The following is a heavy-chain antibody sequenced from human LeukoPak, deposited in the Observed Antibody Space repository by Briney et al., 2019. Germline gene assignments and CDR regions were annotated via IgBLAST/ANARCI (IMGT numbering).Heavy chain of an antibody. CDR3: ARDIVVVPAFTSETQNDAFDI. V-gene: IGHV3-7*01. Sequence: GGSLRLSCAASGFTFDDYAMHWVRQAPGKGLEWVANIKQDGSEKYYVDSVKGRFTISRDNAKNSLYLQLNSLRAEDTAVYYCARDIVVVPAFTSETQNDAFDIWGQGTMVTVSS. CDR1: GFTFDDYA. CDR2: IKQDGSEK. D-gene: IGHD2-2*01. J-gene: IGHJ3*02.